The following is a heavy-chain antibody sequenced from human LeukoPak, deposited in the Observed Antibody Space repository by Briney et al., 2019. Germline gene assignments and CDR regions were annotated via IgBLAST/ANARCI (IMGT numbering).Heavy chain of an antibody. J-gene: IGHJ4*02. V-gene: IGHV3-30-3*01. CDR2: ISYDGSNK. D-gene: IGHD3-16*02. Sequence: GGSLRLSCAASGFTFSSYAMHWVRQAPGKGLEWVAVISYDGSNKYYADSVKGRFTISRDNSKNTLYLQMNSLRAEDTAVYYCARLPMITFGGVIVNVDYWGQGTLVTVSS. CDR1: GFTFSSYA. CDR3: ARLPMITFGGVIVNVDY.